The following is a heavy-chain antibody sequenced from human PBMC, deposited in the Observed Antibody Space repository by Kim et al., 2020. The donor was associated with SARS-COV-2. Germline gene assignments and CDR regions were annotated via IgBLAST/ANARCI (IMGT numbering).Heavy chain of an antibody. CDR2: ISGNGGDK. D-gene: IGHD3-10*01. CDR1: GFTFSSYA. Sequence: GGSLRLSCAASGFTFSSYAMSWVRQAPGKGLEWVSIISGNGGDKYYADSVKGRFTISRDNSKNTIYLQMNSLGAEDTAVYYCAKDRVVRGVMGGFDSWGQGTMVTVSS. V-gene: IGHV3-23*01. J-gene: IGHJ4*02. CDR3: AKDRVVRGVMGGFDS.